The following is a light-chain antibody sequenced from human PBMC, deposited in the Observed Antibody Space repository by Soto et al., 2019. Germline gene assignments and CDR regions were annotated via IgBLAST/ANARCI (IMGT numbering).Light chain of an antibody. CDR3: QQYGSSPWT. CDR2: DAS. J-gene: IGKJ1*01. V-gene: IGKV1-5*01. CDR1: QSISSW. Sequence: DIKMTKSPSTLSASVGDRVTITCRASQSISSWLAWYQQKPGKAPKLLIYDASSLESGVPSRFSGSGSGTDFTLTISRLEPEDFAVYYCQQYGSSPWTFGQGTKVDIK.